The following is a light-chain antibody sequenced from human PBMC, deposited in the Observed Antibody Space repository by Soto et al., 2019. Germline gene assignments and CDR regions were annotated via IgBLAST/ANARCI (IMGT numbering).Light chain of an antibody. Sequence: QSVLTQPASVSGSPGQSIAISCTGTSSDVGGYNHVSWYQQHPGKAPKLIIYGVSDRPSGVSSRFSGSKSGNTASLTISGLQDEDEADYYCTSYAGTNTLVFGGGTKLNVL. V-gene: IGLV2-14*01. CDR2: GVS. CDR1: SSDVGGYNH. J-gene: IGLJ2*01. CDR3: TSYAGTNTLV.